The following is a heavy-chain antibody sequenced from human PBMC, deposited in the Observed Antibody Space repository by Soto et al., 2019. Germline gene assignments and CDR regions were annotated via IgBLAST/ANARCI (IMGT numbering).Heavy chain of an antibody. V-gene: IGHV4-59*01. D-gene: IGHD3-3*01. CDR3: ARVAYYDLWSGEENENWFDP. CDR2: IYYSGST. J-gene: IGHJ5*02. Sequence: SETLSLTCTVSGGSISSYYWSWIRQPPGKGLEWIGYIYYSGSTNYNPSLKSRVTISVDTSKNQFSLKLSSVTAADTAVYHCARVAYYDLWSGEENENWFDPWGQGTLVTVSS. CDR1: GGSISSYY.